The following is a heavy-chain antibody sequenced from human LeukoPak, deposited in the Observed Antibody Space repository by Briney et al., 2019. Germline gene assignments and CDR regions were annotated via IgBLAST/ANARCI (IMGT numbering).Heavy chain of an antibody. Sequence: GGSLRLSCAASGFTSSSYGMHWVRQAPGKGLEWVSFISYDGSNKYYADSVKGRFTISRDNSKNTLYLQMNSLRAEDTAVYYCAKGPLWGTFDYWGQGTLVTVSS. V-gene: IGHV3-30*18. D-gene: IGHD3-16*01. CDR1: GFTSSSYG. J-gene: IGHJ4*02. CDR2: ISYDGSNK. CDR3: AKGPLWGTFDY.